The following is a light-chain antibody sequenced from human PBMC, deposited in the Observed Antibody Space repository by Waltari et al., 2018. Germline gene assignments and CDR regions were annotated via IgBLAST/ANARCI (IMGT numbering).Light chain of an antibody. V-gene: IGLV1-47*01. CDR1: NSNIGRNS. CDR2: RSN. Sequence: QSVLTQPPPASGTPGQTATISCSGTNSNIGRNSVFWYQQPPGTAPKLPIYRSNQRPSGVPDRFSGSKSGTSASLAIRGLRSEDEADYYCAAWDDSLSVSYVFGSGTKVTV. J-gene: IGLJ1*01. CDR3: AAWDDSLSVSYV.